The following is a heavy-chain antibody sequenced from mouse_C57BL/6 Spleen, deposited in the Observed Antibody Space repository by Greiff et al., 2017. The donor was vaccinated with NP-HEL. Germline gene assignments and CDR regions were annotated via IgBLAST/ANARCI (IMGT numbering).Heavy chain of an antibody. D-gene: IGHD2-4*01. CDR2: IDPETGGT. CDR3: TRKFSYDYDAWFAY. V-gene: IGHV1-15*01. J-gene: IGHJ3*01. CDR1: GYTFTDYE. Sequence: VQLVESGAELVRPGASVTLSCKASGYTFTDYEMHWVKQTPVHGLEWIGAIDPETGGTAYNQKFKGKAILTADKSSSTAYMELRSLTSEDSAVYYCTRKFSYDYDAWFAYWGQGTLVTVSA.